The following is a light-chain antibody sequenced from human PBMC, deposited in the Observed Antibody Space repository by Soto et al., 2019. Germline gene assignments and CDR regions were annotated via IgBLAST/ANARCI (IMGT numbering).Light chain of an antibody. CDR3: QQYAGLPLT. J-gene: IGKJ2*01. CDR1: QSCTSAY. CDR2: HAS. V-gene: IGKV3-20*01. Sequence: EIGLTQAPGTLSLYPGERATLSCRASQSCTSAYLVWYQQKSGQAPRLLIYHASNRAAGIPDRFSGGGSGTDFTLTISRLEPEDFAVYYCQQYAGLPLTYGQGTKLEIK.